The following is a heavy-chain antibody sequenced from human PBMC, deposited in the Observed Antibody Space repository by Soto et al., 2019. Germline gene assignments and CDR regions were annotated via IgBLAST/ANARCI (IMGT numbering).Heavy chain of an antibody. Sequence: SETLSLTCTVSGGSLSSYYWTWIRQSPGKGLEWIGYVYFSGNTNYNPSLKSRVTISIDTSKNQFSLKLSSVTAADTAVYYCARGRSGYYYGDFDYWGQGTLVTVSS. CDR3: ARGRSGYYYGDFDY. V-gene: IGHV4-59*12. J-gene: IGHJ4*02. CDR2: VYFSGNT. D-gene: IGHD3-22*01. CDR1: GGSLSSYY.